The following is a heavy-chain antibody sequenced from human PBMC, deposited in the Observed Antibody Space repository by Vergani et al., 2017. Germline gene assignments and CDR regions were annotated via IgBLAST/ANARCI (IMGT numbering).Heavy chain of an antibody. CDR3: VKDAGSYENFFAS. Sequence: EVQLLDPGGSLKQPGGSVRLSCAASGFTFSTYAMHWVRQAPGKGLEWVTALTGGGGSTYYADSFKGRFIISRDNSRDTLYLQMNSLRPEATATYYCVKDAGSYENFFASWGQGTLVTVSS. V-gene: IGHV3-23*01. D-gene: IGHD1-26*01. CDR2: LTGGGGST. CDR1: GFTFSTYA. J-gene: IGHJ4*02.